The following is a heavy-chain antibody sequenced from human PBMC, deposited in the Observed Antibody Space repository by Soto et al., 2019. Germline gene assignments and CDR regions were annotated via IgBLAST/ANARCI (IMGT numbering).Heavy chain of an antibody. Sequence: QVQLQQWGAGLLKPSETLSLTCAVYGGSFSGYYWSWIRQPPGKGLEWIGEINHSGSTNYNPSLKSRVTISVDTSKNQFSLKLSSVTAADTAVYYCARGRGRYRGNVGGNDYWGQGTLVTVSS. J-gene: IGHJ4*02. V-gene: IGHV4-34*01. CDR3: ARGRGRYRGNVGGNDY. D-gene: IGHD1-1*01. CDR1: GGSFSGYY. CDR2: INHSGST.